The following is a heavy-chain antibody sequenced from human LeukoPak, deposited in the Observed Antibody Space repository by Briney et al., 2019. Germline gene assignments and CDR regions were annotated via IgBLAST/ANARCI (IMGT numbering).Heavy chain of an antibody. CDR1: GFTFSSYG. D-gene: IGHD6-19*01. J-gene: IGHJ4*02. V-gene: IGHV3-48*01. Sequence: PGGSLRLSCAASGFTFSSYGMNWVRQAPGKGLEWVSYISPSSSTIYYADSGKGRFTISRDNAKNSLYLQMNSLRAEDTAVHYCAREHTPFGSGCTAAYWGQGTLVTVSS. CDR3: AREHTPFGSGCTAAY. CDR2: ISPSSSTI.